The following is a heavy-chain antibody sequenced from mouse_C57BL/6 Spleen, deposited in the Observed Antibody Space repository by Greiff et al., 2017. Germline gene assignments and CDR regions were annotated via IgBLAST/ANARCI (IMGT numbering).Heavy chain of an antibody. J-gene: IGHJ2*01. D-gene: IGHD4-1*02. Sequence: EVQLHQSGPELVKPGASVKISCKASGYTFTDYYMNWVKQSHGKSLEWIGDINPNNGGTSYNQKFKGKATLTVDKSTSTAYMGLRSLTSEDSAVYYCASTGPDYWGQGTTLTVSS. V-gene: IGHV1-26*01. CDR3: ASTGPDY. CDR1: GYTFTDYY. CDR2: INPNNGGT.